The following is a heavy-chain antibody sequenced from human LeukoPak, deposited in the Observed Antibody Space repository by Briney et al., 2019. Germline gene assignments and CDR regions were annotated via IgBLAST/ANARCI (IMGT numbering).Heavy chain of an antibody. Sequence: PSVKVSCKTSGYIFTDYYIHWVRQARGQGLEWMGWINPSSGGTYFAQKFEARVTLTRDTSINTAYMEMRGLTSDDTAVYYCAKSQYSFGSGSTRPLFDYWGQGTLVTVSS. V-gene: IGHV1-2*02. CDR1: GYIFTDYY. CDR2: INPSSGGT. D-gene: IGHD3-10*01. CDR3: AKSQYSFGSGSTRPLFDY. J-gene: IGHJ4*02.